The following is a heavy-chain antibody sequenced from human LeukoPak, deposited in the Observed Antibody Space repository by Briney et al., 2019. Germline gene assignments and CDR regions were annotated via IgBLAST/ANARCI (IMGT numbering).Heavy chain of an antibody. J-gene: IGHJ4*02. CDR1: GFRFSDYY. CDR3: AKDESYYDFWSGYYRYYFDY. Sequence: GGSLRLSCAASGFRFSDYYMSWIRQAPGKGPEWISSISRNGHNVYFADSVKGRFTISRDNSKNTLYLQMNSLRAEDTAVYYCAKDESYYDFWSGYYRYYFDYWGQGTLVTVSS. D-gene: IGHD3-3*01. V-gene: IGHV3-11*01. CDR2: ISRNGHNV.